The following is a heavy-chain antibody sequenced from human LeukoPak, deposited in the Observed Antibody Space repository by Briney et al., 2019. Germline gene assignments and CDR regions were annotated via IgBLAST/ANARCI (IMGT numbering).Heavy chain of an antibody. V-gene: IGHV4-59*12. CDR2: IYYSGSS. CDR1: DGSISGYY. CDR3: ARGLRYFDWFDY. D-gene: IGHD3-9*01. J-gene: IGHJ4*02. Sequence: PSETLSLTCTVSDGSISGYYWSWIRQPPGKGLEWIGYIYYSGSSNYNPSLKSRVAISVDTSNNQFSLKVFSVTAADTAVYYCARGLRYFDWFDYWGQGTLVTVSS.